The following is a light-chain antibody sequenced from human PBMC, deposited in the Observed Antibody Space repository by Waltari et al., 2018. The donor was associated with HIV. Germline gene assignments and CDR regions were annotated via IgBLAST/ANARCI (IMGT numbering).Light chain of an antibody. Sequence: QSALTQSPSASGSPGQAVPISCTGTSSDLCTYYYFSWYQQHPGEAPKLVIYDVYKRPSGVPDRFSGSKSGTTASLTVSGLQADDEASYYCSSYAGSKNRVVFGGGTFLTVL. J-gene: IGLJ2*01. CDR1: SSDLCTYYY. CDR3: SSYAGSKNRVV. V-gene: IGLV2-8*01. CDR2: DVY.